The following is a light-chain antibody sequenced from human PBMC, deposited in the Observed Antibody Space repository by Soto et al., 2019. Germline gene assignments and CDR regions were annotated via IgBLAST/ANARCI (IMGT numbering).Light chain of an antibody. CDR3: HQYGSSPLT. CDR2: GAS. CDR1: QSVSSSY. Sequence: EIVLTQSPGTLSLSPGERATLSCRASQSVSSSYLAWYQQKPGQAPRLLIYGASSRATGIPDRFCGSGSGTDFTLTISRLEPEDFAVYYCHQYGSSPLTFGGGTEVDI. V-gene: IGKV3-20*01. J-gene: IGKJ4*01.